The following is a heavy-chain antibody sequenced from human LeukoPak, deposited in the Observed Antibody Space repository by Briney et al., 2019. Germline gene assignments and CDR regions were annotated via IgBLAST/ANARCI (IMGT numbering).Heavy chain of an antibody. D-gene: IGHD1-26*01. CDR3: VKDPKYTGRPRSFDI. J-gene: IGHJ3*02. CDR2: MCGSGGWT. Sequence: GGSLRLSCAASGFTFSSYAMSWVRQALGKRLEWVSAMCGSGGWTFYADSVKGRFTISRDNSKNTLYLQMNSLRAEDTAVYYCVKDPKYTGRPRSFDIWGQGTMVTVSS. CDR1: GFTFSSYA. V-gene: IGHV3-23*01.